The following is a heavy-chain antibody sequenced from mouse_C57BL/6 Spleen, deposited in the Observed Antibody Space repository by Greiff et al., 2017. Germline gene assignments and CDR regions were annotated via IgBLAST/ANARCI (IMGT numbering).Heavy chain of an antibody. CDR1: GFTFSDYY. V-gene: IGHV5-16*01. Sequence: DVMLVESEGGLVQPGSSMKLSCTASGFTFSDYYMAWVRQVPEKGLEWVANINYDGSSTYYLDSLKSRFIISRDNAKNILYLQMSSLKSEDTATYYSARVLYDYDEGICAMDYWGQGTSVTVSS. CDR2: INYDGSST. J-gene: IGHJ4*01. D-gene: IGHD2-4*01. CDR3: ARVLYDYDEGICAMDY.